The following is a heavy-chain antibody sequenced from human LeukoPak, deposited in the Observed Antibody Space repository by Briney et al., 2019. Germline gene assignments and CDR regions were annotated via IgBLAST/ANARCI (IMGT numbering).Heavy chain of an antibody. J-gene: IGHJ4*02. V-gene: IGHV1-69*05. CDR3: ARQRRGNRQFDY. CDR2: IIPIFGTA. D-gene: IGHD3-10*01. Sequence: ASVKVSCKASGGTFSSYAISWVRQAPGQGLEWMGGIIPIFGTANYAQKFQGRVTITTDESTSTAYMELSSLRSEDTAVYYCARQRRGNRQFDYWGQGTLVTVSS. CDR1: GGTFSSYA.